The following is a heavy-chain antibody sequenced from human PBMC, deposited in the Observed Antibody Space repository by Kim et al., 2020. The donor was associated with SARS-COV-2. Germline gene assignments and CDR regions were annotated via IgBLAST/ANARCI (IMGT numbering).Heavy chain of an antibody. J-gene: IGHJ4*02. CDR1: GGTFSSYA. D-gene: IGHD3-3*01. Sequence: SVKVSCKASGGTFSSYAISWVRQAPGQGLEWMGRIIPILGIANYAQKFQGRVTITADKSTSTAYMELSSLRSEDTAVYYCARDRWHGYYSLDWGQGTLVTVSS. V-gene: IGHV1-69*04. CDR3: ARDRWHGYYSLD. CDR2: IIPILGIA.